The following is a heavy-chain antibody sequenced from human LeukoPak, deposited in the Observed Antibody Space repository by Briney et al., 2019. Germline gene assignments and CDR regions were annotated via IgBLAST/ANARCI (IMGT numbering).Heavy chain of an antibody. V-gene: IGHV5-51*01. Sequence: GESLKISYKGSGYSFTSYWIGWVRQMPGKGLEWMGIIYPGDSDTRYSPSFQGQVTISADKSINSAYLQWSSLKASDTAMYYCARRPSTTQGYYYYMDVWGKGTTVTVSS. J-gene: IGHJ6*03. D-gene: IGHD2-2*01. CDR2: IYPGDSDT. CDR3: ARRPSTTQGYYYYMDV. CDR1: GYSFTSYW.